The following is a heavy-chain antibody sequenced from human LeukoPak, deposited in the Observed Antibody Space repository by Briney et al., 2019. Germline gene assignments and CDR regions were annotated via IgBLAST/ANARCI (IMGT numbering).Heavy chain of an antibody. Sequence: PGGSLRLSCAASGFTFSDYYMSWVRQAPGKGLEWVSHISSSGRTIYYADSVKGRFTISRDNAKNSLYLQMNSLRAEETAVYYCARPDCSSTSCYEFDSWGQGTLVTVSS. CDR2: ISSSGRTI. CDR3: ARPDCSSTSCYEFDS. J-gene: IGHJ4*02. V-gene: IGHV3-11*04. D-gene: IGHD2-2*01. CDR1: GFTFSDYY.